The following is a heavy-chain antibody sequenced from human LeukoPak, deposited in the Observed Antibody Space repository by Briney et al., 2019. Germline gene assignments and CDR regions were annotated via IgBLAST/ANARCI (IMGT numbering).Heavy chain of an antibody. D-gene: IGHD1-20*01. CDR3: ASITPHGINWFGP. Sequence: GGSLRLSCAPSGFTFSSSSMSWVRQAPGKGLEWVSSISSSSSYIYYADSVKGRFTISRDNAKNSLYLQMNSLRAEDTAVYYCASITPHGINWFGPWGQGTLVTVSS. CDR2: ISSSSSYI. J-gene: IGHJ5*02. CDR1: GFTFSSSS. V-gene: IGHV3-21*01.